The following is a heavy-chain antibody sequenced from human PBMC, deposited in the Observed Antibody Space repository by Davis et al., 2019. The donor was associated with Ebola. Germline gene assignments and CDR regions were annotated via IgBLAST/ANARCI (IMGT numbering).Heavy chain of an antibody. CDR2: IKQDGSEK. V-gene: IGHV3-7*03. CDR1: GFTFSSYW. Sequence: GESLKISCAASGFTFSSYWTSWVRQAPGKGLEWVANIKQDGSEKYYVDSVKGRFTISRDNAKNSLYLQMNSLRAEDTAVYYCARFSSSWYEGIYFDYWGQGTLVTVSS. D-gene: IGHD6-13*01. J-gene: IGHJ4*02. CDR3: ARFSSSWYEGIYFDY.